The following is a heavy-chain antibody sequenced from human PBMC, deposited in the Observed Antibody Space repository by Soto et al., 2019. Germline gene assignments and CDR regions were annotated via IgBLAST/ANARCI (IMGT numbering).Heavy chain of an antibody. Sequence: SETLSLTCTVSGGSISSGGYYWSWIRQHPGKGLEWIGYIYYSGSTYYNPSLKGRVTISVDTSKNQFSLKLSSVTAADTAVYYCARVYYDFWSGPDYFDYWGQGTLVTVSS. V-gene: IGHV4-31*03. CDR2: IYYSGST. CDR1: GGSISSGGYY. CDR3: ARVYYDFWSGPDYFDY. D-gene: IGHD3-3*01. J-gene: IGHJ4*02.